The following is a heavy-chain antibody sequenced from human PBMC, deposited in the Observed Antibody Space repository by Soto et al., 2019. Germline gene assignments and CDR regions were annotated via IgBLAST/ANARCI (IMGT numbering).Heavy chain of an antibody. Sequence: QVQLQESGPGLVKPSETLSLTCTVSGGSISSYYWSWIRQPPGKGLEWIGYIHYSGSTNYNPSLKRRVTIPVDTSKNQFSLKLNSVTAADTAVYYCARPHGGSSGWDNWFDPWGQGTLVTVSS. CDR1: GGSISSYY. CDR2: IHYSGST. D-gene: IGHD6-25*01. V-gene: IGHV4-59*01. J-gene: IGHJ5*02. CDR3: ARPHGGSSGWDNWFDP.